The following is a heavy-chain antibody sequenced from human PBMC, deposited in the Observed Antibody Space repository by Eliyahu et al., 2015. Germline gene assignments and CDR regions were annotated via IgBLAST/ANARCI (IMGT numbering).Heavy chain of an antibody. CDR3: ARAPTLGENFDY. J-gene: IGHJ4*02. CDR1: XFPFSDYY. Sequence: QVQLVESGGGLVKPGGSLRLSCAASXFPFSDYYLGWIRQAPGKGLEWVSYISSSSSYTNYADSVKGRFTISRDNAKNSLYLQMNSLRAEDTAVYYCARAPTLGENFDYWGQGTLVTVSS. CDR2: ISSSSSYT. V-gene: IGHV3-11*06. D-gene: IGHD2-21*01.